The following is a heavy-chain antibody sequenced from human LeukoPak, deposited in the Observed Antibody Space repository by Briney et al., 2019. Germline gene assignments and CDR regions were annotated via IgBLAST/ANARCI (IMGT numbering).Heavy chain of an antibody. V-gene: IGHV3-48*03. CDR2: ISISGSTR. D-gene: IGHD3-22*01. CDR3: AKDPTHFRVWDAYDNTRLNY. CDR1: GFTFSSYE. J-gene: IGHJ4*02. Sequence: PGGSLTLSCAASGFTFSSYEMNWVRQAPGTGLEWVSYISISGSTRYYADSVKGRFTISRDNSKNTVYLQMNSLRAEDTAVYYRAKDPTHFRVWDAYDNTRLNYWGQGTLVTVSS.